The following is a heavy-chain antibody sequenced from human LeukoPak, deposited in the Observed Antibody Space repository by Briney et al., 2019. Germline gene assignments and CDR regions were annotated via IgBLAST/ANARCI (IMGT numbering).Heavy chain of an antibody. CDR2: ISTSGST. Sequence: PSETLSLTCTVSGGSSTHYYYSWVRQPAGKGLEWIGRISTSGSTNYNPSLRSRVTISVDKSKNLFSLKLSSVTAADTAVYYCARGSSRDYYYMDVWGKGTTVTVSS. CDR3: ARGSSRDYYYMDV. J-gene: IGHJ6*03. CDR1: GGSSTHYY. V-gene: IGHV4-4*07.